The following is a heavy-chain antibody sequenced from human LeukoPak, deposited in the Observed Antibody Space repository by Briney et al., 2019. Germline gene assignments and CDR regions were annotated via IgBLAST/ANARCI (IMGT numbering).Heavy chain of an antibody. CDR1: GYTFTGYY. V-gene: IGHV1-2*02. CDR3: ARAWYSSSWSPGGLNY. CDR2: INPNSGGT. Sequence: GASVKVSCKASGYTFTGYYMHWVRQAPGQGPEWMGWINPNSGGTNYAQKFQGRVTMTRDTSISTAYMELSRLRSDDTAVYYCARAWYSSSWSPGGLNYWGQGTLVTVSS. J-gene: IGHJ4*02. D-gene: IGHD6-13*01.